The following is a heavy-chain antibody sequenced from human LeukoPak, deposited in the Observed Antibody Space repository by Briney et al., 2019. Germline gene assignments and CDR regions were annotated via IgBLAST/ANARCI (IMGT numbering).Heavy chain of an antibody. CDR2: ISHDGRTK. Sequence: GGSLRLSCVVSGFNFDNFAMHWVRQPLGKGLEWVAVISHDGRTKYYADSMKGRITISRDNSKNTLFLLMNNLRSEDTAVYFCARPSPPGDGYNPPDHWGQGTLVTVSS. J-gene: IGHJ4*02. CDR1: GFNFDNFA. V-gene: IGHV3-30*04. CDR3: ARPSPPGDGYNPPDH. D-gene: IGHD5-24*01.